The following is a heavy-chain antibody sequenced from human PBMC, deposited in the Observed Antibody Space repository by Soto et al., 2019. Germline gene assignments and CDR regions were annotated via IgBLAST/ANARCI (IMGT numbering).Heavy chain of an antibody. J-gene: IGHJ5*02. D-gene: IGHD2-2*01. CDR1: GFTFSAYF. V-gene: IGHV3-11*06. Sequence: QVQLVESGGGVVKPAGSLRLSCAASGFTFSAYFMSWIRQAPGKGLEWVSFNSGSSDNIKYADSVKGRFTISRDNAKNSLYLQMNSLRDEDTAVYYCVRDSARIVVVPRVDGDNWFDPWGQGTLVTVSS. CDR3: VRDSARIVVVPRVDGDNWFDP. CDR2: NSGSSDNI.